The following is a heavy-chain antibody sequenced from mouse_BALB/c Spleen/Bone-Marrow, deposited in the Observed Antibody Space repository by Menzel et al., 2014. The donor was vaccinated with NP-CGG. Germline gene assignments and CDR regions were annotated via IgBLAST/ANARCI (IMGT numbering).Heavy chain of an antibody. CDR2: IDPSDSET. Sequence: QVQLQQPGAELVKPGAPVKLSCKASGYIFTGYWMNWVKQRPGRGLEWIGRIDPSDSETHYNQKFKDKATVTVDKPSSTAYIQLSSLTSEDSAVYYCARSEDYDWAMDYWGQGTSVTVSS. J-gene: IGHJ4*01. CDR3: ARSEDYDWAMDY. CDR1: GYIFTGYW. D-gene: IGHD2-4*01. V-gene: IGHV1-69*02.